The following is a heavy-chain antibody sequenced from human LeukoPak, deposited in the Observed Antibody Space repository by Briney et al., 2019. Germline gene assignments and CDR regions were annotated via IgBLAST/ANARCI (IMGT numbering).Heavy chain of an antibody. J-gene: IGHJ4*02. CDR3: AKEMYRDIVVVPAAIGVYYFDY. CDR2: ISGSGGST. D-gene: IGHD2-2*02. V-gene: IGHV3-23*01. CDR1: GFTFSSYA. Sequence: PGGSLRLSCAASGFTFSSYAMSWVRQAPGKGLEWVSAISGSGGSTYYADSVKGRFTISRDNSKNTLYLQMNSLRAEDTAVYYCAKEMYRDIVVVPAAIGVYYFDYWGQGTLVTVSS.